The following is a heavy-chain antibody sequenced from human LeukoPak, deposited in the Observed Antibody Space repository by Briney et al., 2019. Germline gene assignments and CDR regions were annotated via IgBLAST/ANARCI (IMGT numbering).Heavy chain of an antibody. CDR1: GFTFSSYG. J-gene: IGHJ4*02. CDR3: AGTSYSYGPFLY. D-gene: IGHD5-18*01. CDR2: IRYDGSNK. V-gene: IGHV3-30*02. Sequence: GGSLRLSCAASGFTFSSYGMHWVRQAPGKGLEWVAFIRYDGSNKYYADSVKGRFTISRDNAKNSLYLQMNSLRAEDTAVYFCAGTSYSYGPFLYWGQGTLVTVSS.